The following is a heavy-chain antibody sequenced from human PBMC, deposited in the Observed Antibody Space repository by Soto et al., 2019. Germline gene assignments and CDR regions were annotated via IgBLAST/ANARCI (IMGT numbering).Heavy chain of an antibody. Sequence: ASVKVSCKASGYTFTSYYMHWVRQAPGQGLEWMGIINPSGGSTSYAQKFQGRVTMTRDTSTSTVYMELSSLRSEDTAVYYCARRKGLVTRDGGGFDYWGQGTLVTVSS. V-gene: IGHV1-46*01. D-gene: IGHD5-18*01. CDR2: INPSGGST. CDR1: GYTFTSYY. J-gene: IGHJ4*02. CDR3: ARRKGLVTRDGGGFDY.